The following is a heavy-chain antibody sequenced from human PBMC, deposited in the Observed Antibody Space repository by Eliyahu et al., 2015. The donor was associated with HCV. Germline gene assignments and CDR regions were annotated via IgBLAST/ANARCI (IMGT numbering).Heavy chain of an antibody. Sequence: QVQLVQSGAEVKRPGASLKVSCEASGYTFDXYXMDWLRXAPGXGLEWIGRINLQTGDTDYAQRFQGRVTMSRDTSISTAYMELRRLRSDDTAIYYCARDPYYNFWTDYYSSKISAFFDLWGQGTLVTVSS. CDR1: GYTFDXYX. V-gene: IGHV1-2*06. J-gene: IGHJ4*02. CDR3: ARDPYYNFWTDYYSSKISAFFDL. CDR2: INLQTGDT. D-gene: IGHD3/OR15-3a*01.